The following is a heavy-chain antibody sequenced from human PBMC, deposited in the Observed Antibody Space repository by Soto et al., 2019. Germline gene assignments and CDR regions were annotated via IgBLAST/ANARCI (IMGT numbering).Heavy chain of an antibody. V-gene: IGHV3-48*03. CDR3: AREGVGATTHYYYGMDV. CDR2: ISSSGSTI. Sequence: EVQLVESGGGLVQPGGSLRLSCAASGFTFSSYGMNWVRQAPGKGLEWVSYISSSGSTIYYADSVKGRFTISRDNAKNSLYLQMNSLRAEDTAVYYCAREGVGATTHYYYGMDVWGQGTTVTVSS. CDR1: GFTFSSYG. J-gene: IGHJ6*02. D-gene: IGHD1-26*01.